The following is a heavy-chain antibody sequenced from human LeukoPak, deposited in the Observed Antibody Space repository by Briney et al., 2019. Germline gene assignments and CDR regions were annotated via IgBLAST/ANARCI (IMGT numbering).Heavy chain of an antibody. CDR1: GYTFTSYD. CDR2: MNPNSGNT. CDR3: ARGRMVRGGKNYYYYYMDV. Sequence: VASVKVSCKASGYTFTSYDINWVRQAIGQGLEWMGWMNPNSGNTGYAQKFQGRVTMTRNTSISTAYMELSSLRSEDTAVYYCARGRMVRGGKNYYYYYMDVWGKGTTVTVSS. V-gene: IGHV1-8*01. D-gene: IGHD3-10*01. J-gene: IGHJ6*03.